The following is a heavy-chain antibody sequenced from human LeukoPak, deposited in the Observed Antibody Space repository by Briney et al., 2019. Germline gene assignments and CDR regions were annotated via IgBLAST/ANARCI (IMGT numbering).Heavy chain of an antibody. CDR2: IWYDGSNK. V-gene: IGHV3-33*01. CDR1: GFTFSSYG. Sequence: GGSLRLSCAASGFTFSSYGMHWVRQAPGKGLEWVAVIWYDGSNKYYADSVKGRFTISRDNSKNTLYLQMNSLRAEDTAVYYCARDTTLVRGVIITQNRDAIDYWGQGTLVTVSS. D-gene: IGHD3-10*01. CDR3: ARDTTLVRGVIITQNRDAIDY. J-gene: IGHJ4*02.